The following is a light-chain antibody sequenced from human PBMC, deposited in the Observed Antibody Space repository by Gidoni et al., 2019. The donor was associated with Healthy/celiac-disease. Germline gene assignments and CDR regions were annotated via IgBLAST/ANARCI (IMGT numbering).Light chain of an antibody. CDR1: RSDVGIYNL. J-gene: IGLJ3*02. V-gene: IGLV2-23*02. CDR3: CSYAGSSTRV. Sequence: QSALTQPASASGSLGQSNTIACTGTRSDVGIYNLVSWYQQHPGKAPKLMIYEVSKRPSGVSNLFSGSKSGNTASLTISGLRAEDDADYSFCSYAGSSTRVFGGGTKLTVL. CDR2: EVS.